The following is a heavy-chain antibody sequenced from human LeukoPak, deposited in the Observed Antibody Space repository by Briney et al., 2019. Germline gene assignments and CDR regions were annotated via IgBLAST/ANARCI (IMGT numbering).Heavy chain of an antibody. CDR1: GFTFSRYA. CDR3: ARDDNWAFDY. Sequence: GGSLRLSCTASGFTFSRYALNWVRQAPGKGLEWVSYISRTNEIHDADSVKGRFTISRDDAKNSLYLQMNSLRVDDTAVYYCARDDNWAFDYWGQGTPVTVSS. V-gene: IGHV3-21*05. J-gene: IGHJ4*02. D-gene: IGHD1-1*01. CDR2: ISRTNEI.